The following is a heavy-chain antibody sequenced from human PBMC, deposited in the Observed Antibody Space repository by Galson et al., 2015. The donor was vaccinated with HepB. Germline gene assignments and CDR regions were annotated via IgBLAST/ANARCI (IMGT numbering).Heavy chain of an antibody. CDR3: ARGGGNLAVRPFDY. J-gene: IGHJ4*02. V-gene: IGHV3-53*01. Sequence: SLRLSCAASELSVNSNYMSWVRQAPGKGLEWVSIIYGGDRTYYADSVKGRFTISRDNSKNTLYLQMSSLRAEDTAVYYCARGGGNLAVRPFDYWGQGTLVTVSS. CDR1: ELSVNSNY. D-gene: IGHD6-6*01. CDR2: IYGGDRT.